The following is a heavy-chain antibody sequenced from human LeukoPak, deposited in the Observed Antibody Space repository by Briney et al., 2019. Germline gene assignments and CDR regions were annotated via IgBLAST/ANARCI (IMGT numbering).Heavy chain of an antibody. D-gene: IGHD3-22*01. J-gene: IGHJ5*02. CDR2: ISSSSTTI. CDR3: ARDYYYDSSGYPGA. V-gene: IGHV3-48*04. CDR1: GFTFSSYS. Sequence: GGSLRLSCAASGFTFSSYSINWVRQAPGKGLEWVSYISSSSTTIYYADSVKGRFTISRDNAKNSLYLQMNSLRAEDAAVYYCARDYYYDSSGYPGAWGQGTLVTVSS.